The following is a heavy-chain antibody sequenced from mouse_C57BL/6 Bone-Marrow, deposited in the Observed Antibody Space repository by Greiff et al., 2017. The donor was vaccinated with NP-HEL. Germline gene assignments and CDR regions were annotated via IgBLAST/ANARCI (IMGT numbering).Heavy chain of an antibody. CDR2: IYPRSGNT. CDR1: GYTFTSYG. D-gene: IGHD1-1*01. V-gene: IGHV1-81*01. CDR3: ARRGSSYVGFAY. Sequence: VQLQQSGAELARPGASVKLSCKASGYTFTSYGISWVKQRTGQGLEWIGEIYPRSGNTYYTEKIKGKATLTADKSSSTAYMELRSLTSEDSAVYCCARRGSSYVGFAYWGQGTLVTVSA. J-gene: IGHJ3*01.